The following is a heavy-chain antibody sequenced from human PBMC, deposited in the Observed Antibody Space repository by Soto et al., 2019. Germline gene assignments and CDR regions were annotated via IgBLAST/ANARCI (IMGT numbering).Heavy chain of an antibody. CDR2: IYTSGST. CDR3: ARACSSNSCYDVFDY. D-gene: IGHD2-2*01. J-gene: IGHJ4*02. CDR1: GGSISSYY. V-gene: IGHV4-4*07. Sequence: SETLSLTCTVSGGSISSYYWSWIRQPAGKGLEWIGRIYTSGSTNYNPSLKSRVTMSVDTSKNQFSLKLGSVTAADTAVYYCARACSSNSCYDVFDYWGQGTLVTVSS.